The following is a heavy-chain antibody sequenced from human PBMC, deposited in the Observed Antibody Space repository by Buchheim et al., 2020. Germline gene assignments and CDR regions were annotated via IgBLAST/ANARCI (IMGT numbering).Heavy chain of an antibody. CDR2: ISYDGSNK. V-gene: IGHV3-30*18. CDR3: AKDPKDV. J-gene: IGHJ6*02. CDR1: GFTFSSYG. Sequence: QVQLVESGGGVVQPGRSLRLSCAASGFTFSSYGMHWVRQAPGKGLEWVAVISYDGSNKYYADSVKGRFTIYRDNSKNTLYLQMNSLRAEDTAVYYCAKDPKDVWGQGTT.